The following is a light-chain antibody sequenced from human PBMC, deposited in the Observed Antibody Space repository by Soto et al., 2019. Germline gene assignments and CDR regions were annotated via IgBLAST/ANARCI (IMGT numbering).Light chain of an antibody. V-gene: IGLV2-14*01. Sequence: QSALTQPASVSGSPGQSITISCTGTSSDVGGYSYVSWYQQHPDKAPKLMIYDVSNRPSGVSDRFSGSKSGNTASLTISGLQAEDEADYYCRSYTSSSTLDVFGTGTKLTVL. CDR1: SSDVGGYSY. J-gene: IGLJ1*01. CDR3: RSYTSSSTLDV. CDR2: DVS.